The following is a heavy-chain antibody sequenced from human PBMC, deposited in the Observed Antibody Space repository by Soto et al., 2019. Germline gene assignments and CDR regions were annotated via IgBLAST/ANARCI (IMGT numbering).Heavy chain of an antibody. CDR3: ARLGQFDF. J-gene: IGHJ4*02. Sequence: QVQVVQSGGGLVRPGGSLRLSCEASGFIFSDYYMAWIRQAPGKGLEWVSYISGSGDTSYYADSVKGRFTISRDSAKDSLYLQMNTLRDEDTAIYYCARLGQFDFWGQGTVVTVSS. CDR2: ISGSGDTS. V-gene: IGHV3-11*01. CDR1: GFIFSDYY.